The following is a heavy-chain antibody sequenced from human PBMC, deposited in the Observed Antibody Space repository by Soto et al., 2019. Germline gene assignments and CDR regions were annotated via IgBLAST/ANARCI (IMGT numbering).Heavy chain of an antibody. V-gene: IGHV3-23*01. J-gene: IGHJ6*02. Sequence: GESLKISCAASGFTFSTFVMTWVRQVPGEGLEWISSITGSGKSAYYADSVKGRVTISRDNSKNTLYLQISSLGVDDTAVDHCAVHLGENYYTMDVWGQGTMVTVSS. CDR1: GFTFSTFV. D-gene: IGHD3-10*01. CDR2: ITGSGKSA. CDR3: AVHLGENYYTMDV.